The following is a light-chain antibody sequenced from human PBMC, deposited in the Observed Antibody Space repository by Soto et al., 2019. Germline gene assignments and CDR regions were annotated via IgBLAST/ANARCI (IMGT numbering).Light chain of an antibody. CDR2: EGS. CDR3: CSYAGSSTVYV. CDR1: SSDIGSYNL. J-gene: IGLJ1*01. V-gene: IGLV2-23*01. Sequence: QSVLTQPASVSGSPGQSITISCTGTSSDIGSYNLVSWYQQHPGKAPKLMIYEGSERPSGVSIPFSGSKSGNTASLTISGLQAEDEAEYYCCSYAGSSTVYVFGTGTKLTVL.